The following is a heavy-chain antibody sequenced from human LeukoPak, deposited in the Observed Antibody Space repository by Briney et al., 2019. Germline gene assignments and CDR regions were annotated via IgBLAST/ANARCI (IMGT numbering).Heavy chain of an antibody. CDR1: GFTFSSYS. V-gene: IGHV3-21*01. D-gene: IGHD3-10*01. CDR3: AKDGSLWFGELVDY. Sequence: GGSLRLSCAASGFTFSSYSMNWVRQAPGKGLEWVSSISSSSSYIYYADSVKGRFTISRDNAKNSLYLQMNSLRAEDTAVYYCAKDGSLWFGELVDYWGQGTLVTVSS. J-gene: IGHJ4*02. CDR2: ISSSSSYI.